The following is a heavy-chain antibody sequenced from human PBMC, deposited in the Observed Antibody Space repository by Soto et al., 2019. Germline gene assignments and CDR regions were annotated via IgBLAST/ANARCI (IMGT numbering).Heavy chain of an antibody. J-gene: IGHJ6*03. V-gene: IGHV1-2*04. CDR3: ARGGTDYYYYYMDV. Sequence: ASVKVSCKASGYTFTGYYMHWVRQAPGQGLEWMGWINPNSGGTNYAQKFQGWVTMTRDTSISTAYMELSRLRSDDTAVYYCARGGTDYYYYYMDVWGKGTTVTVSS. D-gene: IGHD1-26*01. CDR1: GYTFTGYY. CDR2: INPNSGGT.